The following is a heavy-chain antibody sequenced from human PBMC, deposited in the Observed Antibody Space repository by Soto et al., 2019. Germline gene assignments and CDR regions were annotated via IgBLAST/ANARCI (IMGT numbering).Heavy chain of an antibody. CDR3: AKGQGGSPPGGMDV. D-gene: IGHD3-10*01. CDR2: ISFDGTTI. CDR1: GFDFTNDG. Sequence: QVVLVESGGGVVQPGGALRLSCAASGFDFTNDGMLWVRQAPGKGLEWVALISFDGTTIHYGDSVKGLFTITRDNSKNTLFLQTNSLRPEPTGVYYCAKGQGGSPPGGMDVWGQGTTVTVS. V-gene: IGHV3-30*18. J-gene: IGHJ6*02.